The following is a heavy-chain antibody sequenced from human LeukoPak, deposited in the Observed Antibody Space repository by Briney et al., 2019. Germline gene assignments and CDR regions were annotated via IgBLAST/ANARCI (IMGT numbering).Heavy chain of an antibody. V-gene: IGHV4-39*02. CDR1: GGSISSSSYY. D-gene: IGHD6-13*01. CDR3: ARERAAAGYFDY. CDR2: IYYSGST. Sequence: SETLSLTCTVSGGSISSSSYYWGWIRRPPGKGLEWIGSIYYSGSTYYNPSLKSRVTISVDTSKNQFSLKLSSVTAADTAVYYCARERAAAGYFDYWGQGTLVTVSS. J-gene: IGHJ4*02.